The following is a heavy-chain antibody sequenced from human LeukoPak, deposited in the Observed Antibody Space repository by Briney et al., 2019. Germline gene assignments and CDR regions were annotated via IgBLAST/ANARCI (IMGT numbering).Heavy chain of an antibody. J-gene: IGHJ4*02. CDR3: AKEGYYDSSGYYDY. Sequence: GGSLRLSCAASGFTFSSYAMSWVRQAPGKGLDWVSAISGSGGSTYYADSVKGRFTISRDNSKNTLYLQMNSLRAEDTAVYYCAKEGYYDSSGYYDYWGQGTLVTVSS. D-gene: IGHD3-22*01. V-gene: IGHV3-23*01. CDR2: ISGSGGST. CDR1: GFTFSSYA.